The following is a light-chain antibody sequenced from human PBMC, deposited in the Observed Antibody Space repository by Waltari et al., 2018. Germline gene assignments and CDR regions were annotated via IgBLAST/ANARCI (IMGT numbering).Light chain of an antibody. CDR3: QQSYSTPFT. CDR2: TAS. Sequence: DIQMTQSPSTLSASVGDRVTITCRASQSIRTFLNWYQQRPGKAPELLILTASTLQPGVPSRFSGGASGTDVTLTISILQPEDFATFYCQQSYSTPFTFGPGTKVHIK. J-gene: IGKJ3*01. CDR1: QSIRTF. V-gene: IGKV1-39*01.